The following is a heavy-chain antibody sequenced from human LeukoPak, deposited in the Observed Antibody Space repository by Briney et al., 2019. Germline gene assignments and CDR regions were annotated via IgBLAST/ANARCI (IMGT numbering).Heavy chain of an antibody. CDR2: INTNTGNP. CDR1: GYTFTTYA. J-gene: IGHJ4*02. V-gene: IGHV7-4-1*01. Sequence: ASVKVSRKASGYTFTTYAMNWVRQAPGQGLEWMGWINTNTGNPTYAQGFTGRFVFSLDTSVSTADLQIYSLQSEDTAVYYCARARGCSGGNCYSEYWGQGTLVTVAS. CDR3: ARARGCSGGNCYSEY. D-gene: IGHD2-15*01.